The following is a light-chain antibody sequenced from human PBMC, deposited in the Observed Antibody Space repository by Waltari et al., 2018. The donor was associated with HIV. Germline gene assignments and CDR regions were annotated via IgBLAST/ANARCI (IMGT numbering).Light chain of an antibody. Sequence: DVQMTQSPSTLSASIGYRVTITCRASQSITTSWDWYQQKPVKSPKLHIYRASNLETGVPQRFSGSGSGTEFSLTINALKADDFATYYCQQSDGGFRTFGQGTTV. V-gene: IGKV1-5*03. J-gene: IGKJ1*01. CDR3: QQSDGGFRT. CDR1: QSITTS. CDR2: RAS.